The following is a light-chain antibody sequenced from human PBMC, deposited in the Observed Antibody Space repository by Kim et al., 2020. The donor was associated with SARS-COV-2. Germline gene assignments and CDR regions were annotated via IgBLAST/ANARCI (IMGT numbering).Light chain of an antibody. Sequence: VARGQTARITCGGNNMGSKNVHGYQQKPGQAPVLVIYRDSNRPSGIPERFSGSNSGNTATLTISRAQAGDEADYYCQVWDSSTWVFGGGTQLTVL. V-gene: IGLV3-9*01. J-gene: IGLJ3*02. CDR3: QVWDSSTWV. CDR2: RDS. CDR1: NMGSKN.